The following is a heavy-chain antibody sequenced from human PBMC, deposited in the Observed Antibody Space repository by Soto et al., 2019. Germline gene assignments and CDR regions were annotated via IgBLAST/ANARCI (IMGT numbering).Heavy chain of an antibody. D-gene: IGHD6-19*01. CDR2: IYHSGST. CDR3: ARTAYSSGLYGVWEDY. V-gene: IGHV4-4*02. J-gene: IGHJ4*02. Sequence: SETLSLTCAVSGGSISSSNWWTWVRHPPGKGLEWIGEIYHSGSTNYNPSLKSRVTISVDKWKNQFSLQLRSMTAADTAVYYCARTAYSSGLYGVWEDYWGQGTLVTVSS. CDR1: GGSISSSNW.